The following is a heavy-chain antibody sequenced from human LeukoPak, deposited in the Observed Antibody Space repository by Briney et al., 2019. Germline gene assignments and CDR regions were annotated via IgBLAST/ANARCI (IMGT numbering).Heavy chain of an antibody. Sequence: GGSLRLSCAASGFTFSSYSMNWVRQAPGKGLEWVSYISSSSSTIYYADSVKGRFTISRDNAKNSLYLQMNSLRDKDTAVYYCAREGGSYYVYYYYYYMDVWGKGTTVTVSS. J-gene: IGHJ6*03. CDR1: GFTFSSYS. CDR3: AREGGSYYVYYYYYYMDV. CDR2: ISSSSSTI. V-gene: IGHV3-48*02. D-gene: IGHD1-26*01.